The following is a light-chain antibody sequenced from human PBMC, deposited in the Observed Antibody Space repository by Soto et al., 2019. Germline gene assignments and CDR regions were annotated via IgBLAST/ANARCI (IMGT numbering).Light chain of an antibody. CDR3: KVRGSGPPEDA. V-gene: IGKV3-11*01. CDR2: DAS. J-gene: IGKJ4*01. CDR1: QTVYTY. Sequence: VLTQSPATLSLSPGERATLSCRASQTVYTYVAWYQQKIGQAPRLLIYDASNRATDIPARFSGSGSGTYFTLTISSLEPEDCGVYYCKVRGSGPPEDAFGVGTKVEIK.